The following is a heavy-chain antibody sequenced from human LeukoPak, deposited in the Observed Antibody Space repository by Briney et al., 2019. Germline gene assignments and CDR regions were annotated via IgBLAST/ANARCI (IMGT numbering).Heavy chain of an antibody. Sequence: PSETLSLTCTVSGGSISSYYWSWLRQPPGKGLEWIGYIYYSGSTNYNPSLKSRVTISVDTSKNQFSLKLSSVTAADTAVYYCARHGRWLQSPLFDYWGQGTLVTVSS. CDR2: IYYSGST. CDR3: ARHGRWLQSPLFDY. D-gene: IGHD5-24*01. V-gene: IGHV4-59*08. J-gene: IGHJ4*02. CDR1: GGSISSYY.